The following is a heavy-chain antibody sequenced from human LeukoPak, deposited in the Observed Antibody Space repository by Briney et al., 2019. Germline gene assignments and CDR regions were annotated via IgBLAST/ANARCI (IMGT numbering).Heavy chain of an antibody. V-gene: IGHV3-23*01. CDR1: GFTFSNYA. J-gene: IGHJ4*02. Sequence: GASLRLSCAASGFTFSNYAMSWVRQAPGKGLEWVSAISGRSDSTYYADSVKGRFTISRDTSRNTLYLQMNSLRADDTAVYYCAKWGDYDVLTGYYDSDYWGQGTPVTVSS. D-gene: IGHD3-9*01. CDR3: AKWGDYDVLTGYYDSDY. CDR2: ISGRSDST.